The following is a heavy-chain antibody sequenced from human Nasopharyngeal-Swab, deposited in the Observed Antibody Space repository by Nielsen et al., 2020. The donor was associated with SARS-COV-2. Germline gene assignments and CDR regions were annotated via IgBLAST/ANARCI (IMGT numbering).Heavy chain of an antibody. CDR2: ISSSSYI. D-gene: IGHD6-6*01. V-gene: IGHV3-69-1*01. J-gene: IGHJ4*02. CDR3: ARTILSSSPEEGFDY. Sequence: WIRQPPGKGLEWVSSISSSSYIYYADSVKGRFTISRDNAKNSLYLQMNSLGAEDTAVYYCARTILSSSPEEGFDYWGQGTLVTVSS.